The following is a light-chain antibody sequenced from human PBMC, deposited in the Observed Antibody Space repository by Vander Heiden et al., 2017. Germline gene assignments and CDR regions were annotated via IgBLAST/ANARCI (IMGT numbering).Light chain of an antibody. J-gene: IGKJ5*01. CDR2: DAS. V-gene: IGKV3-11*01. Sequence: EFVLTQSPATLSLSPGGRATLSCRASQSVSSYLAWYQQKPGQDPRILIYDASNRATGIPARFSGSGSGTDFTLTISSLEPEDFAVYYCQQRSNWPPITFGQGTRLEIK. CDR3: QQRSNWPPIT. CDR1: QSVSSY.